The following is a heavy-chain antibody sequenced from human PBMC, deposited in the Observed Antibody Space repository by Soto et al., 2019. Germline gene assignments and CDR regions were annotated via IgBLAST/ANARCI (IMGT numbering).Heavy chain of an antibody. CDR1: CGSFSSYY. Sequence: QVQLQQWGAGLLKPSETLSLTCAVYCGSFSSYYWSWIRHPPGKGLEWIGEINHSGSTNYNPSLNSRATMSVETSKNHFSLKLSSVTAADAAVYYCARTSRFDCWGQGTLVIVSS. CDR3: ARTSRFDC. V-gene: IGHV4-34*01. D-gene: IGHD6-6*01. J-gene: IGHJ4*02. CDR2: INHSGST.